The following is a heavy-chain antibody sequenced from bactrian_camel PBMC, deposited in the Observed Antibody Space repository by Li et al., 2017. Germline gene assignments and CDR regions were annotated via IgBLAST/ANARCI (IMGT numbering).Heavy chain of an antibody. D-gene: IGHD2*01. V-gene: IGHV3S53*01. CDR3: AAEVYYSGSWCTYGYSGFGY. J-gene: IGHJ6*01. CDR2: IASDNMA. CDR1: GLTYSTNC. Sequence: HVQLVESGGDSVQPGGTLRLACEYSGLTYSTNCMAWFRQAPGKEREAVALIASDNMAGYGDSVKGRFTISKDYTTNTLYLQMTSLKPEDTATYYCAAEVYYSGSWCTYGYSGFGYWGQGTQVTVS.